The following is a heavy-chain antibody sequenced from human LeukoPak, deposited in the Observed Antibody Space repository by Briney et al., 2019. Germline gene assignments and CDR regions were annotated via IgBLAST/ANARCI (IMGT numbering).Heavy chain of an antibody. CDR3: ARGPGT. CDR1: GYTFTDYY. J-gene: IGHJ4*02. V-gene: IGHV1-2*02. CDR2: INPDGGGT. Sequence: ASVKVSCKASGYTFTDYYVHWVRQAPGQGLEWMGWINPDGGGTNYAQKFQGRVTMTRDTSISTAYMEVSRLRFDDTAVFYCARGPGTWGQGTLVTVSS. D-gene: IGHD1-7*01.